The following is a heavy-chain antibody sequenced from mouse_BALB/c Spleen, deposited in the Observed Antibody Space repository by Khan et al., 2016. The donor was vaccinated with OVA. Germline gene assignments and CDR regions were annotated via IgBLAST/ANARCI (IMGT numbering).Heavy chain of an antibody. CDR3: ARWNYRYDGYFDY. J-gene: IGHJ2*01. CDR1: GDSITSGY. D-gene: IGHD2-14*01. CDR2: ISSSDST. Sequence: EVQLQESGPSLVKPSQTLSLTCSFTGDSITSGYWNWIRKFPGNKLEYMGYISSSDSTFYNPSLNSRISITRDTSKNQYYLQLNSVTTEDTATYYCARWNYRYDGYFDYWGQGTTLTVSS. V-gene: IGHV3-8*02.